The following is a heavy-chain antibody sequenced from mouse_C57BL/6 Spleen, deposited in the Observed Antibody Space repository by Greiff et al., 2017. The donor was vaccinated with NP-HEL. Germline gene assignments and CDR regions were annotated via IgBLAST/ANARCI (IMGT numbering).Heavy chain of an antibody. D-gene: IGHD1-1*01. J-gene: IGHJ1*03. V-gene: IGHV1-7*01. CDR1: GYTFTSYW. CDR2: INPSSGYT. CDR3: AGGGSSPYWYFDV. Sequence: QVQLQQSGAELAKPGASVKLSCKASGYTFTSYWMHWVKQRPGQGLEWIGYINPSSGYTKYNQKFKDKATLTADKSSSTAYMQLSSLTYEDSAVYYCAGGGSSPYWYFDVWGTGTTVTVSS.